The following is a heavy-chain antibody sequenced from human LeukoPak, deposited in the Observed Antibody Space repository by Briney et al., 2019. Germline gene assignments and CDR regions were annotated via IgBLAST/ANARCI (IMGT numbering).Heavy chain of an antibody. Sequence: ASVKVSCKASGYTFTSYYMHWVRQAPGQGLEWMGIINPSGGSTSYAQKFQGRVTMTRDTSTSTVYMELGSLRSEDTAVYYCARTGGSYPDLLWYFDLWGRGTLVTVSS. CDR1: GYTFTSYY. CDR3: ARTGGSYPDLLWYFDL. CDR2: INPSGGST. D-gene: IGHD1-26*01. J-gene: IGHJ2*01. V-gene: IGHV1-46*01.